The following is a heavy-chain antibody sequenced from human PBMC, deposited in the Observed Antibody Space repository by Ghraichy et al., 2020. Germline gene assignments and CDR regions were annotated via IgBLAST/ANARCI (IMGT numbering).Heavy chain of an antibody. CDR2: ISGSGSSR. CDR1: GFTLSNSA. V-gene: IGHV3-23*01. CDR3: ARAVGLLHDFWSGYYFDY. D-gene: IGHD3-3*01. Sequence: GGSLRLSCAVSGFTLSNSAMSWVRQAPGKGLEWVASISGSGSSRYHADSVMGRFTISRDTSNNMLHLQMNGLRTEDTGVYFCARAVGLLHDFWSGYYFDYWGQGTLVTVSS. J-gene: IGHJ4*02.